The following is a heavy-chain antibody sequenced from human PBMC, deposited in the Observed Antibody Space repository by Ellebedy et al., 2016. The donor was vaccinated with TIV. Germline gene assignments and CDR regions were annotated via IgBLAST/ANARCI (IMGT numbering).Heavy chain of an antibody. CDR1: GFSFRSYW. D-gene: IGHD4-17*01. J-gene: IGHJ5*02. CDR2: IYQDGSDQ. CDR3: ARRGSYGDYAVQINSWLDT. V-gene: IGHV3-7*01. Sequence: GESLKISCAASGFSFRSYWMSWVRQAPGKGLEWVANIYQDGSDQYYVDSVKGRFTISRDNVNKSLFLQMNSLRVEDMAVYYCARRGSYGDYAVQINSWLDTWGQGTLVTVSS.